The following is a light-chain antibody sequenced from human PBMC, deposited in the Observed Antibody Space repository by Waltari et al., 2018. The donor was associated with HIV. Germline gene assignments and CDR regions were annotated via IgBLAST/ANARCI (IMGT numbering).Light chain of an antibody. Sequence: QSVLTQPPSVSGAPGQTVTISCSGSSSNIGDADFDVHWYQQLPGTAPKLLIYGNRIRPSGVPDRFSVSKSGTSASLAITGLQPEDEADYYCQSFDYDSSLTVLFGGGTKLTVL. V-gene: IGLV1-40*01. J-gene: IGLJ2*01. CDR1: SSNIGDADFD. CDR3: QSFDYDSSLTVL. CDR2: GNR.